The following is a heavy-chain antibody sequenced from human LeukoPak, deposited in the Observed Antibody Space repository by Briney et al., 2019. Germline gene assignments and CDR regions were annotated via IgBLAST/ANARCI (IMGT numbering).Heavy chain of an antibody. J-gene: IGHJ3*02. D-gene: IGHD3-3*01. Sequence: SETLSLTCAVSGGSISSSNWWSWVRPPPGKGLEWIGEIYHSGSTNYNPSLKSRVTISVDKSKNQFSLKLSSVTAADTAEYYCARSTIFGVAADAFDIWGQGTMVTVPS. V-gene: IGHV4-4*02. CDR3: ARSTIFGVAADAFDI. CDR2: IYHSGST. CDR1: GGSISSSNW.